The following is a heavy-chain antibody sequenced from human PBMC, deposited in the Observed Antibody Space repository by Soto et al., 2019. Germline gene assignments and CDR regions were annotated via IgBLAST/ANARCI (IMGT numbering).Heavy chain of an antibody. V-gene: IGHV4-34*01. J-gene: IGHJ4*02. CDR3: ARARYCSGGSCIDY. CDR2: IYHSGST. Sequence: SETLSLTCAVYGGSFIGYYWSWIRQPPGKGLEWIGEIYHSGSTNYNPSLKSRVTISVDKSKNQFSLKLSSVTAADTAVYYCARARYCSGGSCIDYWGQGTLVTVSS. D-gene: IGHD2-15*01. CDR1: GGSFIGYY.